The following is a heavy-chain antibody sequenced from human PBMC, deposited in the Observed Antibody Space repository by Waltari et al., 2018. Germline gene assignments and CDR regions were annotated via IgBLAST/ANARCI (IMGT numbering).Heavy chain of an antibody. J-gene: IGHJ4*02. Sequence: QVQLVQSGAEVKKPGSSVKVSCKASGGTFSSYAISWVRQAPGQGLEWMGGIIPIFGTANYAQKFQGRVTITADESTSTAYMELSSLRSEDTAVYYCARGTFTIWARYFDYWGQGTLVTVSS. CDR1: GGTFSSYA. CDR2: IIPIFGTA. V-gene: IGHV1-69*13. CDR3: ARGTFTIWARYFDY. D-gene: IGHD3-3*01.